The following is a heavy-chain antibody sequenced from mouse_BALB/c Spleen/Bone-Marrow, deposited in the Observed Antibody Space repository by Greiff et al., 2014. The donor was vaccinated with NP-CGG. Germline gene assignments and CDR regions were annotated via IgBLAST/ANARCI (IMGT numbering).Heavy chain of an antibody. CDR3: ARDYDYDY. D-gene: IGHD2-4*01. Sequence: EVMLVESGGGLVQPGGSLKLSCAASGFTFSSYGMSWVRQTPDKRLELVATINSNGGSTYYPDNVKGRFTISRDNAKNTLYLQMSSLKSEDTAMYYCARDYDYDYWGQGTTLTVSS. V-gene: IGHV5-6-3*01. CDR1: GFTFSSYG. J-gene: IGHJ2*01. CDR2: INSNGGST.